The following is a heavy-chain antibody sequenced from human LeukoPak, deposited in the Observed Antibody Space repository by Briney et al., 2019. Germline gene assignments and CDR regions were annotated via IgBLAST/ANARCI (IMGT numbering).Heavy chain of an antibody. J-gene: IGHJ5*02. CDR3: ARGGWSLGYCSSSSCLDWFDP. CDR1: RYTFTDYY. CDR2: INPNSGGT. V-gene: IGHV1-2*02. Sequence: ASVKVSCKASRYTFTDYYMHWVRQAPGQGLEWMGWINPNSGGTNYAQKFQGRVTMTRDTSISTAYMELSRLGSDDTAVYYCARGGWSLGYCSSSSCLDWFDPWGQGTLVTVSS. D-gene: IGHD2-2*01.